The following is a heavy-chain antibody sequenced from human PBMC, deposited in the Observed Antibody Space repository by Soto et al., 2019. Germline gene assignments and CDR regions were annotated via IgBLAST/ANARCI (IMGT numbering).Heavy chain of an antibody. Sequence: SETLSLTCTVSGGSISSGDYYWGWIRQPPGKGLEWIGYIYYSGSTYYNPSLKSRVTISVDTSKNQFSLKLSSVTAADTAVYYCARSFSSSSLSWFDLWGQGTLVTVSS. CDR1: GGSISSGDYY. CDR3: ARSFSSSSLSWFDL. CDR2: IYYSGST. J-gene: IGHJ5*02. V-gene: IGHV4-30-4*01. D-gene: IGHD6-6*01.